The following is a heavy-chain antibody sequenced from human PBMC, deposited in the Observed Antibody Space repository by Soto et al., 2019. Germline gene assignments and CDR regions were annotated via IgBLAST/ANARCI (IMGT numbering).Heavy chain of an antibody. V-gene: IGHV3-74*01. J-gene: IGHJ4*02. D-gene: IGHD5-18*01. CDR2: INSDGSST. CDR1: GFTFSSYW. CDR3: ARVDTAMVAPFDY. Sequence: PGGSLRLSCAASGFTFSSYWMHWVRQAPGKGLVWVSRINSDGSSTSYADSVKGRFTISRDNAKNTLYLQMNSLRAEDTAVYYCARVDTAMVAPFDYWGQGTLVTVSP.